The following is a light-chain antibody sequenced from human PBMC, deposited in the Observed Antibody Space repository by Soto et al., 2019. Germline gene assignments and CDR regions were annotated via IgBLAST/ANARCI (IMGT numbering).Light chain of an antibody. CDR2: YDS. CDR3: QVWDSSSDHRVV. V-gene: IGLV3-21*04. CDR1: NIGSKS. J-gene: IGLJ1*01. Sequence: SYELTQPPSVSVAPGKTARITCGGNNIGSKSAHWYQQKPGQAPVLVIYYDSDRPSGIPELFSGSNSGNTATLTISRVEAGHEADYYCQVWDSSSDHRVVFGTGTQVTVL.